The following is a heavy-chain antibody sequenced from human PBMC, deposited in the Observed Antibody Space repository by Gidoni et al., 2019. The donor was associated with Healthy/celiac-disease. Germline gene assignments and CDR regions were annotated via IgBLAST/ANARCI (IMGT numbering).Heavy chain of an antibody. D-gene: IGHD2-15*01. CDR1: GFTFDDYA. J-gene: IGHJ6*02. CDR2: ISGDGGST. CDR3: AKDMAECGGSCNYGMDV. V-gene: IGHV3-43*02. Sequence: EVQLVESGGGVVQPGGSLRLSCAASGFTFDDYAMHWVRQAPGKGLEWVSLISGDGGSTYYADSVKGRFTISRDNSKNSLYLQMNSLRTEDTALYYCAKDMAECGGSCNYGMDVWGQGTTVTVSS.